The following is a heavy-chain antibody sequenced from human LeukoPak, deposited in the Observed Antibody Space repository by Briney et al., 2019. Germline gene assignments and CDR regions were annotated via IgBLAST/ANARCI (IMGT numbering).Heavy chain of an antibody. J-gene: IGHJ4*02. V-gene: IGHV4-38-2*02. Sequence: KPSETLSLTCSVSGYSISSGYYWGWIRQPPGKGLEWIGNIYQSGSTNYNPSLKSRATISVDTSKNQFSLKLSSVTAADTAVYYCARVYASGWLGVDYWGQGTLVTVSS. D-gene: IGHD3-3*01. CDR1: GYSISSGYY. CDR2: IYQSGST. CDR3: ARVYASGWLGVDY.